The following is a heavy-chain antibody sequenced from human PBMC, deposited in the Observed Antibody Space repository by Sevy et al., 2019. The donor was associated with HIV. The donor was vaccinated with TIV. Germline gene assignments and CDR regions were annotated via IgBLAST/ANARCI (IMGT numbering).Heavy chain of an antibody. CDR1: GFTFNIYS. D-gene: IGHD2-8*01. Sequence: GGSLRLSCAASGFTFNIYSMSWFLQTPGKGLECVATLSFGCGKINHADSVKGRLTMSRDDSKNAVYLQMNNLRVDDTAIYYCAREGCTKPHDYWGQGTLVTVSS. J-gene: IGHJ4*02. CDR3: AREGCTKPHDY. V-gene: IGHV3-23*01. CDR2: LSFGCGKI.